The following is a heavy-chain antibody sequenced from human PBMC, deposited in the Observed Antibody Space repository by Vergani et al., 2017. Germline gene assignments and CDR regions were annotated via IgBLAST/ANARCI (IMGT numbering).Heavy chain of an antibody. D-gene: IGHD4-17*01. CDR1: GGPFKNSA. CDR2: IITFFGTT. CDR3: ATPQTVTTGGMEV. Sequence: QVQLVQSGAEVKKPGSSVKVSCKASGGPFKNSAFSWVRQVPGQGLEWMGRIITFFGTTDYAQKFQGRFTIAADTSTDTAHLELSSLRSEDTAVYYCATPQTVTTGGMEVWGQGTTVIVSS. V-gene: IGHV1-69*13. J-gene: IGHJ6*02.